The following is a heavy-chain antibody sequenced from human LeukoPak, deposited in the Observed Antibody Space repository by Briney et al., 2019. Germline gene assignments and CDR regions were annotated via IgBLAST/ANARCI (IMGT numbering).Heavy chain of an antibody. CDR2: IYYSGST. J-gene: IGHJ3*02. Sequence: SETLSLTCTVSGGSISSYSWSWIRQLPGKGLEWIGYIYYSGSTNHNPSLKSRVTISVDTSKNQFSLKLSSVTAADTAVYFCAKDRGSGWDGFDIWGQGTMVTVSS. D-gene: IGHD3-10*01. CDR3: AKDRGSGWDGFDI. V-gene: IGHV4-59*01. CDR1: GGSISSYS.